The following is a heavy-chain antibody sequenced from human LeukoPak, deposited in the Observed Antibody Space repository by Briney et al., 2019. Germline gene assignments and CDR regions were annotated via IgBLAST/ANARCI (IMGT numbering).Heavy chain of an antibody. J-gene: IGHJ6*02. CDR3: AREGITMIVVAPLDYYYYGMDV. CDR1: GGTFSSYA. D-gene: IGHD3-22*01. Sequence: ASVKVSCKASGGTFSSYAISWVRQAPGQGLEWMGRIIPIFGIANYAQKFQGRVTITADKSTSTAYTELSSLRSEDTAVYYCAREGITMIVVAPLDYYYYGMDVWGQGTTVTVSS. V-gene: IGHV1-69*04. CDR2: IIPIFGIA.